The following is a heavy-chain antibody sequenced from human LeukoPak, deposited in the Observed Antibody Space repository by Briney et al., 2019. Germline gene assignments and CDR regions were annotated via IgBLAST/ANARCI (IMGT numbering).Heavy chain of an antibody. CDR1: GYSFTSYW. Sequence: GESLKISCKGSGYSFTSYWIGWVRQMPGKGLEWMGIIYPGDSYSRYSPSFQGQVTISVDKSISAAYLQWRSLKASDTAMYYCARVEGSSFLFDYWGQGTLVTVSS. V-gene: IGHV5-51*01. CDR3: ARVEGSSFLFDY. J-gene: IGHJ4*02. D-gene: IGHD6-13*01. CDR2: IYPGDSYS.